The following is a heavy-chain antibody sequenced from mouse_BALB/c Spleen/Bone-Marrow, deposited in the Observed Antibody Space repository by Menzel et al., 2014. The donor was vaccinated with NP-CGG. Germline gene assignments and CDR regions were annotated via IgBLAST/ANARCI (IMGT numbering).Heavy chain of an antibody. CDR1: GFNIKDPY. CDR3: APYYYGRWFTY. CDR2: IDPANGNT. Sequence: EVQLQLSGAELVKPGASVKLSCTASGFNIKDPYMHWVKQRPEQGLEWIGRIDPANGNTKYDPKFQGKATITADTSSNTAYLQLSSLTSEDTAVYYCAPYYYGRWFTYWGQGTLVTVSA. J-gene: IGHJ3*01. D-gene: IGHD1-1*01. V-gene: IGHV14-3*02.